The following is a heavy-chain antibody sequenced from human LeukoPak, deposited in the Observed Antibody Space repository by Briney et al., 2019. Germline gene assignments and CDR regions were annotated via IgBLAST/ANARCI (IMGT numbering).Heavy chain of an antibody. CDR1: GGTFSSYA. Sequence: ASVKVSCKASGGTFSSYAISWVRQAPGQGLEWMGGIIPIFGTANYAQKFQGRVTITTDESTSTAYMELSRLRSDDTAVYYCARDLGDTGDYWGQGTLVTVSS. CDR2: IIPIFGTA. CDR3: ARDLGDTGDY. J-gene: IGHJ4*02. D-gene: IGHD3-16*01. V-gene: IGHV1-69*05.